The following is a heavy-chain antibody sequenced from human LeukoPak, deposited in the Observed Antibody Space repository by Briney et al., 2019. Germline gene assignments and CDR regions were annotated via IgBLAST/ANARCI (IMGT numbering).Heavy chain of an antibody. CDR1: GFTFSSYA. D-gene: IGHD3-3*01. CDR3: AKRVGFWSGCYTNYYYYMDV. Sequence: GGSLRLSCAASGFTFSSYAMSWVRQAPGKGLEWVSAISGSGGSTYYADSVKGRFTISRDNSKNTLYLQMNSLRAEDTAVYYCAKRVGFWSGCYTNYYYYMDVWGKGTTVTVSS. CDR2: ISGSGGST. V-gene: IGHV3-23*01. J-gene: IGHJ6*03.